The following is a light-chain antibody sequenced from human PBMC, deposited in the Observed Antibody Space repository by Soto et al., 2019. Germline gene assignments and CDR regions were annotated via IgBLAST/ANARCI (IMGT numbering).Light chain of an antibody. Sequence: QSVLTQTPSVSGTPGQRVNISCSGSSSNIGRNYVYWYHQFPGTPPKRLIYRDNERPSGVPDRFSGSKSGTSASLAISGLRSGDEADYHCATWDDSLGGPVFGGGTQLTAL. CDR2: RDN. V-gene: IGLV1-47*01. CDR3: ATWDDSLGGPV. J-gene: IGLJ2*01. CDR1: SSNIGRNY.